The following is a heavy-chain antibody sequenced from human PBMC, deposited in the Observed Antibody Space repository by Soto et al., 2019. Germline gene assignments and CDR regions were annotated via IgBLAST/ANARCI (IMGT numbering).Heavy chain of an antibody. CDR1: GGSFSGYQ. V-gene: IGHV4-34*01. D-gene: IGHD3-10*01. Sequence: QVQLQQWGAGLLKPSETLSLTCAVYGGSFSGYQWSWIRQTPGKGLEWIGEINDSGNINYNPSLKSRVTILLDTPKKQISLKLSSVTAADWVLYYCARGVILWFGELSRRGGYHYYMDVWGKGTTVTVSS. CDR3: ARGVILWFGELSRRGGYHYYMDV. J-gene: IGHJ6*03. CDR2: INDSGNI.